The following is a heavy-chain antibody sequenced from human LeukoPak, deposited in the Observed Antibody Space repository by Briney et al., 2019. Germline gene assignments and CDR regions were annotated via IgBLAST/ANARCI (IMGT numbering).Heavy chain of an antibody. CDR1: GGSISSYY. J-gene: IGHJ4*02. CDR3: ARVTLFRGAQIDS. CDR2: IYYSGST. D-gene: IGHD3-10*01. V-gene: IGHV4-59*08. Sequence: SETLSLTCTVSGGSISSYYWSWIRQPPGKGLEWIGYIYYSGSTNYNPSLKSRVTISVDTSKNQFSLNLSTVTAADTAVYFCARVTLFRGAQIDSWGQGTLVTVSS.